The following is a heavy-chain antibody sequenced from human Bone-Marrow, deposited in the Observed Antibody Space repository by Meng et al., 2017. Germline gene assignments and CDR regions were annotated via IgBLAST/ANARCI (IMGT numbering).Heavy chain of an antibody. CDR3: ASSGLAYLSGVWFDP. J-gene: IGHJ5*02. V-gene: IGHV4-4*02. CDR2: IYHSGST. CDR1: GGSISSSNW. Sequence: QVQLQESGPGLVKPSGTLSLTCAVFGGSISSSNWWSWVRQPPGKGLEWSGEIYHSGSTNYNPSLKSRVTISVDKSKNQFSLKLSSVTAADTAVYYCASSGLAYLSGVWFDPWGQGTLVTVSS. D-gene: IGHD6-19*01.